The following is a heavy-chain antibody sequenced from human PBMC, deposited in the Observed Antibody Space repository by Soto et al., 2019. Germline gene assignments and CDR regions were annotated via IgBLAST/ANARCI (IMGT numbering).Heavy chain of an antibody. V-gene: IGHV4-30-4*08. CDR1: GGSISREDYF. CDR3: ARDLAYCATGSCYAKWGS. D-gene: IGHD2-21*01. Sequence: QVQLLESGPGLVEPSQTLSLTCTVSGGSISREDYFWSWIRQAPGKGLEWIGFIYYSGTYYNPSLKSRATISAGPSKNHFSLKLTSVTAADTAVYYCARDLAYCATGSCYAKWGSWGQGTLVTVSS. J-gene: IGHJ5*02. CDR2: IYYSGT.